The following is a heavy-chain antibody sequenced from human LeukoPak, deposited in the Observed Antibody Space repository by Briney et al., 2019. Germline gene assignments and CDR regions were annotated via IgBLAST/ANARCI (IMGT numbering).Heavy chain of an antibody. V-gene: IGHV3-30*02. CDR1: GFTFGTYG. J-gene: IGHJ4*02. D-gene: IGHD4-23*01. CDR2: IRFDGKNT. CDR3: AKRRPREYGGYNDY. Sequence: PGGSLRLSCAASGFTFGTYGMHWVRQAPGKGLEWVAYIRFDGKNTNYADSVKGRLTISRDNSKNTLYLQMNTVTTEDTGIYYCAKRRPREYGGYNDYWGQGTLVTVSS.